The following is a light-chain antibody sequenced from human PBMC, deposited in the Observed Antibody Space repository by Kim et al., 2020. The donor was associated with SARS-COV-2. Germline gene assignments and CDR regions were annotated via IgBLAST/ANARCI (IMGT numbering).Light chain of an antibody. J-gene: IGLJ3*02. CDR1: ALPKQY. CDR3: QSADSSSTLWV. CDR2: KDS. Sequence: SYELTQPPSVSVSPGQTARITCSGDALPKQYTYWYQQKPGQAPVLVIYKDSERPSGIPERFSGSTSGTTVTLTISGVQAEDEADYWCQSADSSSTLWVFG. V-gene: IGLV3-25*03.